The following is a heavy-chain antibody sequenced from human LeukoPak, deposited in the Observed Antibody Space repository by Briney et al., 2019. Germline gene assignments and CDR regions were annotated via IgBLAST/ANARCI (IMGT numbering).Heavy chain of an antibody. Sequence: SQTLSLTCTVSGGSISSGGYYWGWIRQPPGKGLEWIGSIYYSGSTYYNPSLKSRVTISVDTSKNQFSLKLSSVTAADTAVYYCARRSTYYDFWSGYDYWGQGTLVTVSS. V-gene: IGHV4-39*01. CDR2: IYYSGST. J-gene: IGHJ4*02. CDR1: GGSISSGGYY. D-gene: IGHD3-3*01. CDR3: ARRSTYYDFWSGYDY.